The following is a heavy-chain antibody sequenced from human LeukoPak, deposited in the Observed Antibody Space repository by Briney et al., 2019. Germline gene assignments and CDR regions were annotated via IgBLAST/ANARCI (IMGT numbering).Heavy chain of an antibody. D-gene: IGHD3-3*02. CDR2: ISSSSSTI. CDR3: ARGPSFLEWLLSTDNFDY. CDR1: GFTFSSYS. J-gene: IGHJ4*02. Sequence: GGSLRLSCAASGFTFSSYSMNWVRQAPGKGLEWVSYISSSSSTIYYADSEKGRITISRDNAKNSLYLQMNSLRAEDTAVYYCARGPSFLEWLLSTDNFDYWGQGTLVTVSS. V-gene: IGHV3-48*01.